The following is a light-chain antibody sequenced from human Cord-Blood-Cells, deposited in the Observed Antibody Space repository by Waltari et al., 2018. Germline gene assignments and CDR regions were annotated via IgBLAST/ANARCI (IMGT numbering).Light chain of an antibody. CDR3: QQYYSTPPYT. V-gene: IGKV4-1*01. CDR1: QSVLYSSNNKNY. J-gene: IGKJ2*01. CDR2: WAS. Sequence: DIVMTQSPDSLAVSLGERATINCKSSQSVLYSSNNKNYLAWYQQKPGQPPKRLIYWASTRGSGVPDRFSGSGSGTDFTLTISSLQAEDVAVYYCQQYYSTPPYTFGQGTKLEIK.